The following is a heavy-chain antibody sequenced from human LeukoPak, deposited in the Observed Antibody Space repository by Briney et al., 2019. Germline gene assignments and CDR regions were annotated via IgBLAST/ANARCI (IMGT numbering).Heavy chain of an antibody. D-gene: IGHD2-2*01. CDR2: ISTSNGDK. CDR3: ATRGITAARLDY. J-gene: IGHJ4*02. V-gene: IGHV1-18*04. Sequence: VASVKVCCKASGSTFPSHAITWLRQAPGQGPEWMGWISTSNGDKNYLQTLQGRITLTIDTSTTTAYMELRSLTSDDTAVYYCATRGITAARLDYWGQGTLVTVSS. CDR1: GSTFPSHA.